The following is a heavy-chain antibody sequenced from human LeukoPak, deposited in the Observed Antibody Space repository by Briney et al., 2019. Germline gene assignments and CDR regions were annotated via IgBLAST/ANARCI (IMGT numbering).Heavy chain of an antibody. CDR3: ARDHATWDFWSGYYSQDYYYYMDV. D-gene: IGHD3-3*01. Sequence: ASVKVSCKASGYTFTGYYMHWVRQAPGQGLEWMGWINPNSGGTNYAQKFQGRVTMTRDTSISTAYMELSRLRSDDTAVYYCARDHATWDFWSGYYSQDYYYYMDVWGKGTTVTVSS. CDR1: GYTFTGYY. V-gene: IGHV1-2*02. CDR2: INPNSGGT. J-gene: IGHJ6*03.